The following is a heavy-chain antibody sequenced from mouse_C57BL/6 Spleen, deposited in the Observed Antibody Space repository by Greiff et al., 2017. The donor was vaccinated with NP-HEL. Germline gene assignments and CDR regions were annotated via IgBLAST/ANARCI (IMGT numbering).Heavy chain of an antibody. CDR1: GYTFTDYN. Sequence: EVQLQQSGPELVKPGASVKIPCKASGYTFTDYNMDWVKQSHGKSLEWIGDINPNNGGTIYNQKFKGKATLTADKSSSTAYMELRSLTSEDTAVYYCARRRLSDYYLVYWSFDVWGTGTPVTVSS. CDR2: INPNNGGT. D-gene: IGHD1-1*01. CDR3: ARRRLSDYYLVYWSFDV. J-gene: IGHJ1*03. V-gene: IGHV1-18*01.